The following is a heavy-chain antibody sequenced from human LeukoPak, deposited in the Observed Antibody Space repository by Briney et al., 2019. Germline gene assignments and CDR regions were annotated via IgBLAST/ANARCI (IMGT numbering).Heavy chain of an antibody. J-gene: IGHJ5*02. CDR2: IYYSGST. D-gene: IGHD2-2*01. CDR1: GGSISSSSYY. V-gene: IGHV4-39*01. Sequence: PSETLSITCTVSGGSISSSSYYWGWIRQPPGKGLEWIGSIYYSGSTYYNPSLKSRVTISVDTSKNQFSLKLSSVTAADTAVYYCARTPYQLLPSYNWFDPWGQGTLVTVSS. CDR3: ARTPYQLLPSYNWFDP.